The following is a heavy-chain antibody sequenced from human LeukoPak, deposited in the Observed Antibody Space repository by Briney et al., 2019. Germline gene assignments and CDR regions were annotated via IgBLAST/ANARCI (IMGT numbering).Heavy chain of an antibody. CDR2: LYSGDYT. V-gene: IGHV3-53*01. CDR1: GFTFSSYA. D-gene: IGHD3-22*01. Sequence: GGSLRLSCAASGFTFSSYAMSWVRQAPGKGLEWVSVLYSGDYTYYADSVKGRFTISRDNLKNTLYLQMNSLRAEDTAVYYCARARGYSDSSDYYPYHFDYWGQGTLVTVSS. J-gene: IGHJ4*02. CDR3: ARARGYSDSSDYYPYHFDY.